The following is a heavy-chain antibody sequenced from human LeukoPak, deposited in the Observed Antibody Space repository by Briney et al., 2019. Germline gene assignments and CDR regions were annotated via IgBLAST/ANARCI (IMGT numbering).Heavy chain of an antibody. J-gene: IGHJ4*02. Sequence: GASVKVSCTASGYTFTNYAMHWVRQAPGQGLEWMGWITPGGGTNYPQNFQGRVAITWDTSITTAYMDLSRLTSDDTAVYYCARDRYGDGFAHFDYWGQGVLVTVSS. V-gene: IGHV1-2*02. CDR2: ITPGGGT. D-gene: IGHD5-24*01. CDR3: ARDRYGDGFAHFDY. CDR1: GYTFTNYA.